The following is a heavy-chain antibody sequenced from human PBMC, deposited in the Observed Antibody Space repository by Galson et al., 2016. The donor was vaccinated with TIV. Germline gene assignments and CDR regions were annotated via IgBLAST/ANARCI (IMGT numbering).Heavy chain of an antibody. D-gene: IGHD3-10*01. V-gene: IGHV3-9*01. CDR3: VRASRIGAMFMGYGLDV. CDR1: GFIFADYA. J-gene: IGHJ6*02. Sequence: SLRLSCEASGFIFADYAMHWVRQGPGQGLEWIGGISSNSGSIAYAHYVQGRFTISRDNAKNSLYLQINSRRTEDTALYYCVRASRIGAMFMGYGLDVWGQGTTVTVSS. CDR2: ISSNSGSI.